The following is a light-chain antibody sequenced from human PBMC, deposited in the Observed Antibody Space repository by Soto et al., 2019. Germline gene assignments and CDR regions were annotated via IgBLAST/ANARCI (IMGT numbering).Light chain of an antibody. Sequence: EIVLTQSPATLSLSPGERATLSCRASQGVSSYLAWYQQKPGQAPRLLIYDASNRATGIPARFSGSGPGTDFTLTISSLEPEDFAVYYCQQYGSSRVYTFGQGTKLEIK. CDR1: QGVSSY. CDR3: QQYGSSRVYT. CDR2: DAS. J-gene: IGKJ2*01. V-gene: IGKV3D-11*01.